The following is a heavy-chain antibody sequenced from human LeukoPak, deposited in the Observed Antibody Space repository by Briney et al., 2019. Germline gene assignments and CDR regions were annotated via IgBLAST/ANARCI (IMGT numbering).Heavy chain of an antibody. V-gene: IGHV1-2*06. J-gene: IGHJ4*02. CDR2: INPNSGGT. Sequence: ASVKVSCKASGYTFTGYYMHWVRQAPGQGVEWMGRINPNSGGTNYAQKFEGRVTITRDTSISTAYIELRRLSSDDTAVYYCARIGKGGDSYGGGGFDYWGQGTLVTVSS. D-gene: IGHD5-18*01. CDR3: ARIGKGGDSYGGGGFDY. CDR1: GYTFTGYY.